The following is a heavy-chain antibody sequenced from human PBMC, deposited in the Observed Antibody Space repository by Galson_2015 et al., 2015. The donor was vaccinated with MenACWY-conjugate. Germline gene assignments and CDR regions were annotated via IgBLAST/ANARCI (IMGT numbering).Heavy chain of an antibody. CDR2: IKQDGSEK. J-gene: IGHJ4*02. CDR3: AREPRYYGSGSYYKSIGFDY. D-gene: IGHD3-10*01. CDR1: GFTFSSYW. V-gene: IGHV3-7*03. Sequence: SLRLSCAASGFTFSSYWMSWVRQAPGKGLEWVANIKQDGSEKYYVDSVKGRFTISRDNAKNSLYLQMNSLRAEDTAVYYCAREPRYYGSGSYYKSIGFDYWGQGTLVTVSS.